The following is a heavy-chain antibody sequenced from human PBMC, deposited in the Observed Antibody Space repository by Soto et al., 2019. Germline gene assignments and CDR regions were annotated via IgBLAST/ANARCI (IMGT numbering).Heavy chain of an antibody. Sequence: SETLSLTCAVYGGSFSGYYWSWIRQPPGKGLEWIGEINHSGSTNYNPSLKSRVTISVDTSKNQFSLKLSSVTAADTAVYYCARARDYYYYYMDVWGKGTTVTVSS. J-gene: IGHJ6*03. CDR1: GGSFSGYY. CDR2: INHSGST. CDR3: ARARDYYYYYMDV. V-gene: IGHV4-34*01.